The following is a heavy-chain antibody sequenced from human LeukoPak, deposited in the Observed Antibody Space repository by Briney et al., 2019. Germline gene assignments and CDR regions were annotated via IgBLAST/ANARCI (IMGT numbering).Heavy chain of an antibody. CDR3: ARENYYDSSGYYYYYYYMDV. CDR2: IYTSGST. Sequence: SQTLSLTCTVSGGSISSGSYYWSWIRQPAGKGLEWIGRIYTSGSTNYNPSLKSRVTISVDTSKNQFSLKLSSVTAADTAVYYCARENYYDSSGYYYYYYYMDVWGKGTTVTVSS. V-gene: IGHV4-61*02. J-gene: IGHJ6*03. CDR1: GGSISSGSYY. D-gene: IGHD3-22*01.